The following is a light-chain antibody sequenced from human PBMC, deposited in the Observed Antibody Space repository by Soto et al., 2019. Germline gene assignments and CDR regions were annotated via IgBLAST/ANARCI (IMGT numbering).Light chain of an antibody. Sequence: DIQMTQSPSSLSASVWDRVTITCQASQVISKFLNWYQLKPGKAPKLLIFDASELETGVTSRFSGRRSGTDFSFTISSLQPEDIATYYCQQYDNYPLTFGGGTKVDIK. CDR1: QVISKF. V-gene: IGKV1-33*01. CDR3: QQYDNYPLT. CDR2: DAS. J-gene: IGKJ4*01.